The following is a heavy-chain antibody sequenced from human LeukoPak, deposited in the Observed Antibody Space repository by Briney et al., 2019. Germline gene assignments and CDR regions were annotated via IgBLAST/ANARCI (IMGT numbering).Heavy chain of an antibody. CDR2: IKTNGGDT. Sequence: ASVRVSCKASGYTFTVHYMQWVRQAPGEGGERMGWIKTNGGDTKYEQNFQDSVTMTRDTSISTLYMDLRRLRAADTAVYWCARYTSMVCFDYWGQGTPVTVSS. J-gene: IGHJ4*02. D-gene: IGHD3-10*01. CDR3: ARYTSMVCFDY. V-gene: IGHV1-2*02. CDR1: GYTFTVHY.